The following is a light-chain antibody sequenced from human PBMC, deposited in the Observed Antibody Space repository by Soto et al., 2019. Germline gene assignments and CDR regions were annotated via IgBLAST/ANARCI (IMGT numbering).Light chain of an antibody. CDR2: EVY. V-gene: IGLV2-8*01. J-gene: IGLJ2*01. CDR3: SAYAGSSTWV. CDR1: SSDGGGYNY. Sequence: QSAPTQPPSASGSPGQSVTFSCTGTSSDGGGYNYVSWYQQYPGKAPKLMIYEVYKRHSGVPDRFSGSKSGNTAYLTVSGIQPEDEADYYCSAYAGSSTWVFGGGTKLTVL.